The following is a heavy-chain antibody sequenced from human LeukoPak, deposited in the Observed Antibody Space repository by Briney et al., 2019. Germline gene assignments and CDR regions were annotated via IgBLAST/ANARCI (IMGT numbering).Heavy chain of an antibody. V-gene: IGHV4-59*01. CDR2: IYYSGST. J-gene: IGHJ4*02. CDR3: ARGRWGFGY. D-gene: IGHD7-27*01. CDR1: GGSISSYY. Sequence: SETLSLTCIVSGGSISSYYWSWIRQPPGKGLEWIGYIYYSGSTNYNPSLKSRVTISVDTSKNQFSLKLSSVTAADTAVYYCARGRWGFGYWGQGTLVTVSS.